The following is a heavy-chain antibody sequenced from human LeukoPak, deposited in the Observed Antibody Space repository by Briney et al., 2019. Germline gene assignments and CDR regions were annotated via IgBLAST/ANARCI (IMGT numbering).Heavy chain of an antibody. Sequence: ASVKVSCKASGYTFTSYYMHWVRQAPGQGLEWMGIINPSGGSTSYAQKFQGRVTMTRDTSTSTVYMELSSLRSEDTAVYYCARDLSGLLWFGTLGFDPWGQGTLVTVSS. CDR2: INPSGGST. J-gene: IGHJ5*02. CDR1: GYTFTSYY. D-gene: IGHD3-10*01. V-gene: IGHV1-46*01. CDR3: ARDLSGLLWFGTLGFDP.